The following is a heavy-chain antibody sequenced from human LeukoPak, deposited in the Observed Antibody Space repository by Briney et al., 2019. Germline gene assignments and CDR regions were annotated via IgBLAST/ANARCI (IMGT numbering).Heavy chain of an antibody. CDR1: GFTFSNYW. Sequence: GGSLRLSCAASGFTFSNYWMTWVRQAPGKGLEWVANIKHDGSEDYYLDSVKGRFTISRDNAKNSLYLQMNSLRAEDTAVYYCARDLAVAGTRVFDYWGQGTLVTVSS. CDR3: ARDLAVAGTRVFDY. CDR2: IKHDGSED. D-gene: IGHD6-19*01. J-gene: IGHJ4*02. V-gene: IGHV3-7*01.